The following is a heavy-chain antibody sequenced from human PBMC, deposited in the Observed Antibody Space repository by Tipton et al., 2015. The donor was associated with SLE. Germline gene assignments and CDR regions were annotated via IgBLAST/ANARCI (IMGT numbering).Heavy chain of an antibody. J-gene: IGHJ4*02. D-gene: IGHD3-10*01. Sequence: SLRLSCAASGFTFSSYEMNWVRQAPGKGLGWVSYISSSGSTIYYADSVKGRFTISRDNAKNSLYLQMNSLRAGDSAVYYCARAPSKRGVDYWGQGTLVTVSS. CDR3: ARAPSKRGVDY. CDR2: ISSSGSTI. CDR1: GFTFSSYE. V-gene: IGHV3-48*03.